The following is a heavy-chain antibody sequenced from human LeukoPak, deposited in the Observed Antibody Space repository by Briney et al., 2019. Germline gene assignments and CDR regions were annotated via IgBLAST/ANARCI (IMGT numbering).Heavy chain of an antibody. CDR2: ISSSGSTI. D-gene: IGHD5-24*01. J-gene: IGHJ4*02. V-gene: IGHV3-48*03. Sequence: PGGSLRLSCAASGFTFSSYEMNWVRQAPGKGLEWVSYISSSGSTIYYADSVKGRFTISRDNAKNSLYLQMNSLRAEDTAVYYCANESPKRRWLQVDYWAREPWSPSPQ. CDR3: ANESPKRRWLQVDY. CDR1: GFTFSSYE.